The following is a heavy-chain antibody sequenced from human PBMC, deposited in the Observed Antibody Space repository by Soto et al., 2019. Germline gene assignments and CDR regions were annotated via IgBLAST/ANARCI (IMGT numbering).Heavy chain of an antibody. J-gene: IGHJ4*02. Sequence: QVQLVESGGGVVQPGRSLRLSCAVSGFLFSHHAIHWVRQAPGKGLEWVAVISFDGNNKYYSQSVKGRFTISRDISKSTLFLHMNSLRPDDTAVYYCARDSVAYSYGWYFDHWGQGTLATVSS. CDR1: GFLFSHHA. V-gene: IGHV3-30-3*01. CDR3: ARDSVAYSYGWYFDH. D-gene: IGHD5-18*01. CDR2: ISFDGNNK.